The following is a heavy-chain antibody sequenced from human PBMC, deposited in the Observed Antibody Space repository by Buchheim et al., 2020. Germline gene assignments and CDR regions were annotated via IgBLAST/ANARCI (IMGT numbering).Heavy chain of an antibody. D-gene: IGHD2-15*01. CDR3: VRDRSIEGDALDI. J-gene: IGHJ3*02. Sequence: EVQLVESGGGLVQPGGSLRLSCAASGFMLTSHEMSWVRQAPGKGLEWIAVITHTGSPMFHADSVKGGSTISRDRPPNSRSLQMNYLRAEDTATYYCVRDRSIEGDALDIWGQGT. CDR1: GFMLTSHE. V-gene: IGHV3-48*03. CDR2: ITHTGSPM.